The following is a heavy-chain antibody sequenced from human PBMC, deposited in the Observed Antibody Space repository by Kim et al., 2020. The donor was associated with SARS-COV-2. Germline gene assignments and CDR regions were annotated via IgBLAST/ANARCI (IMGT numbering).Heavy chain of an antibody. CDR3: ARDTGYGAGFDY. J-gene: IGHJ4*02. Sequence: YYDVSVRGRITIARDNSKNTRYLQMNSLRAEDTAVYYCARDTGYGAGFDYWGQGPLVTVSS. V-gene: IGHV3-66*01. D-gene: IGHD4-17*01.